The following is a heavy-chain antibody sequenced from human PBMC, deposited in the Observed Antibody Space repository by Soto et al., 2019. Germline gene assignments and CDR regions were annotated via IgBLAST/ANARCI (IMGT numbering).Heavy chain of an antibody. J-gene: IGHJ4*01. CDR2: IFWNDDE. CDR3: VNTGYHYDHYGY. V-gene: IGHV2-5*01. D-gene: IGHD3-16*01. Sequence: SGPTPVNPTYTLPMTCTFSGFSPTTSGVGVGWIRQPPGKALEWLALIFWNDDERYSPSLKSRLTITKDTSKNQVVLTMNNMDTVDTATYYFVNTGYHYDHYGYCGRGTLVIDSA. CDR1: GFSPTTSGVG.